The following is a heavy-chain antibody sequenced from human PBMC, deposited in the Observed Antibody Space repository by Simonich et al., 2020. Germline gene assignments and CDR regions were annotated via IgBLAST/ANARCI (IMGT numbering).Heavy chain of an antibody. D-gene: IGHD6-6*01. J-gene: IGHJ4*02. V-gene: IGHV3-30*07. CDR1: GFTFSSYA. CDR2: ISYDGRNK. CDR3: ARDLGSSYYFDY. Sequence: GGAVVQPGGSLRLPCAASGFTFSSYALHWVRQAPGKGLGWGAVISYDGRNKYYADSVKGRFTISRDNSKNTLYLQMNSLRAEDTAVYYCARDLGSSYYFDYWGQGTLVTVSS.